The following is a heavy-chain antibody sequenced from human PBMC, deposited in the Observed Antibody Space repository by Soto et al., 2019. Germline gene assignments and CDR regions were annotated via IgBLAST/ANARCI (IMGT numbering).Heavy chain of an antibody. V-gene: IGHV3-21*01. D-gene: IGHD6-13*01. CDR3: ARDGGQETRPYSSSWTGYYYYGMDV. Sequence: GGSLRLSCAASVFTLISYSMNWVRQAPGEGLEWVSSISSSSSYIYYADSVKGRFTIYRDNAKNSLYLQMNSLRAEDTAVYYCARDGGQETRPYSSSWTGYYYYGMDVWGKGTTVTISS. J-gene: IGHJ6*04. CDR1: VFTLISYS. CDR2: ISSSSSYI.